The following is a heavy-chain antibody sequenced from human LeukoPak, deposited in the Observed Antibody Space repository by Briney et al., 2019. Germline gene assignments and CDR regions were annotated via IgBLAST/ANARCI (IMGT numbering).Heavy chain of an antibody. V-gene: IGHV3-30*03. CDR2: ISYDGSNK. J-gene: IGHJ5*02. CDR1: GFTFSSYG. Sequence: HPGRSLRLSCAASGFTFSSYGMHWVRQAPGKGLEWVAVISYDGSNKYYADSVKGRFTISRDNSKNTLYLQMNSLRAEDTAVYYCARGRPLIVGDSLLGWFDPWGQGTLVTVSS. CDR3: ARGRPLIVGDSLLGWFDP. D-gene: IGHD1-26*01.